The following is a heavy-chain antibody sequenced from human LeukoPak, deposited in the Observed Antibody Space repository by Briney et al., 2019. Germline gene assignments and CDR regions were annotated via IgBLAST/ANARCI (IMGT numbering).Heavy chain of an antibody. CDR3: AANTYYYDSSGYA. CDR1: GGSISSYY. CDR2: ISYSGST. V-gene: IGHV4-59*01. J-gene: IGHJ5*02. D-gene: IGHD3-22*01. Sequence: SETLSLTCTVSGGSISSYYWSWIRQPPGKGLEWIGYISYSGSTSYNPSIKSRVTISVDTSKNQFSLKLRSVTAADTAMYYCAANTYYYDSSGYAWGQGTLVTVSS.